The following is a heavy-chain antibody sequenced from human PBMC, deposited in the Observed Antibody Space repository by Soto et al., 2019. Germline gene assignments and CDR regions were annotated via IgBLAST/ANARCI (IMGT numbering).Heavy chain of an antibody. Sequence: EVQLLESGGDVVRPGGSLRLSCAASGFTFSSYAMGWVRQAPGKGLEWVAGVSRAGTYTFYADSVRGRFSISRDNSRDTVDLSMNALRGEDTAVYFCVKYTVTEALGESWGQGTLVSVSS. V-gene: IGHV3-23*01. CDR1: GFTFSSYA. D-gene: IGHD3-16*01. CDR2: VSRAGTYT. CDR3: VKYTVTEALGES. J-gene: IGHJ5*02.